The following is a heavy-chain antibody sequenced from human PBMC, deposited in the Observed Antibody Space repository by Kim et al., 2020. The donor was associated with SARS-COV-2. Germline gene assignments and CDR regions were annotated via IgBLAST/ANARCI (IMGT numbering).Heavy chain of an antibody. D-gene: IGHD1-26*01. CDR2: VQFSGSS. CDR1: GGSISSSNYY. J-gene: IGHJ4*02. CDR3: VRHYYSQFFDS. Sequence: SETLSLTCTISGGSISSSNYYWGWIRQPPGKGLEWIGSVQFSGSSYYNPSVESRVIILVDASKRQFSLEMNSVTAADTAVYYCVRHYYSQFFDSWGQGALVTVSS. V-gene: IGHV4-39*01.